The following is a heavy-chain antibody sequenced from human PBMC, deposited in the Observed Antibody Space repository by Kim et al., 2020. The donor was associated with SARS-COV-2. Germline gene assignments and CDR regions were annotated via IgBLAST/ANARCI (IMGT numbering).Heavy chain of an antibody. CDR1: GFTFSSYW. CDR2: IKQDGSEK. J-gene: IGHJ6*02. Sequence: GGSLRLSCAASGFTFSSYWMSWVRQPPGKGLEWVANIKQDGSEKYYVDSVKGRFTISRDNAKNSLYLQMNSLRAEDTAVYYCAREGCLGCEAASSYYYYYGMDVWGQGTTVTVSS. V-gene: IGHV3-7*03. D-gene: IGHD2-15*01. CDR3: AREGCLGCEAASSYYYYYGMDV.